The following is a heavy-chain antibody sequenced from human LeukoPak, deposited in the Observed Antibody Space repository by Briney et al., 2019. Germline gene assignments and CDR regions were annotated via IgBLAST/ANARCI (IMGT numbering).Heavy chain of an antibody. J-gene: IGHJ4*02. CDR2: IQHDGSNK. Sequence: GGSLRLSCVVSGFTFTSHGMNWIRQAPGKGLEWVAFIQHDGSNKYHADSVKGRFTISRDDSKNTLYLQMNSLRAEDTAVYYCAKRFGEHDAYFDYWGLGTLVTVSS. V-gene: IGHV3-30*02. CDR1: GFTFTSHG. D-gene: IGHD3-10*01. CDR3: AKRFGEHDAYFDY.